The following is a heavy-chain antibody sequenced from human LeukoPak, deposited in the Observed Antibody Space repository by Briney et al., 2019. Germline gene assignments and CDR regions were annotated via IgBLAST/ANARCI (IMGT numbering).Heavy chain of an antibody. CDR2: ISISGENT. Sequence: GGSLRLSCAASGFTFSSYAMSWVRQAPGKGLEWVSAISISGENTYYADSVKGRFTISRDTSRNILYLQMHSLRAEDTAVYYCARLISTSSSRFSDYWGQGTLVTVSS. CDR3: ARLISTSSSRFSDY. J-gene: IGHJ4*02. CDR1: GFTFSSYA. D-gene: IGHD6-6*01. V-gene: IGHV3-23*01.